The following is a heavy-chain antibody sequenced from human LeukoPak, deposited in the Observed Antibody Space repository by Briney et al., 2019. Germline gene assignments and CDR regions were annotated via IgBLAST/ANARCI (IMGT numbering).Heavy chain of an antibody. J-gene: IGHJ4*02. Sequence: SVKVSCKASGGTFSNYAISWVRQAPGQGLEWMGGIIPIFGTANYAQKFQGRVTITTDESTSTAYMELSSLRSEDTAVYYCARWCSSTSCYDYWGQGTLVTVSS. CDR3: ARWCSSTSCYDY. CDR1: GGTFSNYA. V-gene: IGHV1-69*05. D-gene: IGHD2-2*01. CDR2: IIPIFGTA.